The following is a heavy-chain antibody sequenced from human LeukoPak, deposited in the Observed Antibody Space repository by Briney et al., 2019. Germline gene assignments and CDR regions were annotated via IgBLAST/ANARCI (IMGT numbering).Heavy chain of an antibody. V-gene: IGHV1-2*02. CDR3: AREGLAITAFDI. J-gene: IGHJ3*02. Sequence: GASVKVSCKVSGYTLTELSMHWVRQAPGQGLEWLGWINPNTGDTNYAQDFQDRVALTRDTSINTAYMELSSLRSGDTAVYYCAREGLAITAFDIWGQGTMVTVSS. CDR1: GYTLTELS. D-gene: IGHD3-3*01. CDR2: INPNTGDT.